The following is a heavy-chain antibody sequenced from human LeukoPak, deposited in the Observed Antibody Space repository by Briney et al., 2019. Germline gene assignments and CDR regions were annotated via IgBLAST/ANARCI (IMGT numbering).Heavy chain of an antibody. D-gene: IGHD3-22*01. CDR1: GGSIGSGDYY. J-gene: IGHJ6*03. CDR2: IYYSGST. Sequence: SQTLSLTCTVSGGSIGSGDYYWSWIRQPPGKGLEWIGYIYYSGSTYYNPSLKSRVTISVDTSKNQFSLKLSSVTAADTAVYYCARSDRHYYYYYMDVWGKGTTVTVSS. CDR3: ARSDRHYYYYYMDV. V-gene: IGHV4-30-4*08.